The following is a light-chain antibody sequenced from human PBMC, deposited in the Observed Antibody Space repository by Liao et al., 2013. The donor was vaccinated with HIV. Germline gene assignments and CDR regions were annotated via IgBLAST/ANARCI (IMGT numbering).Light chain of an antibody. CDR3: QSADSSGTVV. Sequence: SYVLTQPPSVSVAPGKTARITCGGNNVASNSVHWYQQKPGQYPPVLVIYKDTERPSGIPERFSGSSSGTTVTLTISGVQAEDEADYYCQSADSSGTVVFGGGTKLTVL. CDR2: KDT. CDR1: NVASNS. V-gene: IGLV3-25*03. J-gene: IGLJ2*01.